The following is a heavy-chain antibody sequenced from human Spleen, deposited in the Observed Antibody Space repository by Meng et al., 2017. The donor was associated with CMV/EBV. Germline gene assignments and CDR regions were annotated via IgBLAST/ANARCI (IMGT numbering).Heavy chain of an antibody. Sequence: GSINSSDYYGSWIRQHPGKGLEWIGYIYYSGSTYYNPSLKSRVTMSVDTSQNQFSLKLSSVTAADTAVYYCARLAYYYDTSGHYRDYWGQGTLVTVSS. D-gene: IGHD3-22*01. CDR1: GSINSSDYY. V-gene: IGHV4-31*02. CDR3: ARLAYYYDTSGHYRDY. CDR2: IYYSGST. J-gene: IGHJ4*02.